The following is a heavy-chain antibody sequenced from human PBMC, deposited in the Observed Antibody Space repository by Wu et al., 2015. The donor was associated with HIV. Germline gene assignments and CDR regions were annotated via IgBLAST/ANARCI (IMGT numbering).Heavy chain of an antibody. CDR1: GYTFTDYSY. CDR2: IDPNSGGT. D-gene: IGHD5-18*01. J-gene: IGHJ6*03. Sequence: QVQLVQSGAEVKKPGSSVKVSCKTSGYTFTDYSYIQWVRQAPGQGLEWMGRIDPNSGGTNYAEKFQGRVTMTTDTSIRTAYMEMSRLTSDDTAVYYCARVATQLWLGSEYYFMDVWGKGTTVTVSS. V-gene: IGHV1-2*06. CDR3: ARVATQLWLGSEYYFMDV.